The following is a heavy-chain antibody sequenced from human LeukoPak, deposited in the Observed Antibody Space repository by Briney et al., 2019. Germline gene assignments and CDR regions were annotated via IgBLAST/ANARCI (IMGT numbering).Heavy chain of an antibody. V-gene: IGHV4-61*02. CDR3: ARGSPTGSSGSYRRFYYYMDV. CDR1: GGSISSGGYY. J-gene: IGHJ6*03. Sequence: PSETLSLTCTVSGGSISSGGYYWSWIRQPPGKGLEWIGRIYTSGSTNYNPSLKSRVTMSVDTSKNQFSLKLSSVTAADTAVYYCARGSPTGSSGSYRRFYYYMDVWGKGTTVTVSS. D-gene: IGHD1-26*01. CDR2: IYTSGST.